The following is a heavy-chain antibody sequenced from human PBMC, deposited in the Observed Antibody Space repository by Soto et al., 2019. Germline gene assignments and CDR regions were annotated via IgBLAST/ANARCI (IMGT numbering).Heavy chain of an antibody. CDR1: GFRFSIYG. D-gene: IGHD3-3*01. Sequence: SLRLSCAASGFRFSIYGMHWVRQAPGKRLEWVAVIWYDGSNKYYADSVKGRFTSSRDNSKNTLYLQMNSLRAEETAVYYCANGLQATILGLPTSARDYYYGMDVWRQGTTVTVSS. CDR2: IWYDGSNK. J-gene: IGHJ6*02. CDR3: ANGLQATILGLPTSARDYYYGMDV. V-gene: IGHV3-33*06.